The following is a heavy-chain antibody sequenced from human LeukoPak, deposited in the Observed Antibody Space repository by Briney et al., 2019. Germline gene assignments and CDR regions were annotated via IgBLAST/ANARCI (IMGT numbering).Heavy chain of an antibody. CDR2: ISSSGSTI. Sequence: GGSLRLSFAASGFTFSSYWMSWIRQAPGKGLEWVSYISSSGSTIYYADSVKGRFTISRDNAKNSLYLQMNSLRAEDTAVYYCARLYRDSSGWSYYYYYMDVWGKGTTVTVSS. CDR1: GFTFSSYW. CDR3: ARLYRDSSGWSYYYYYMDV. V-gene: IGHV3-11*04. J-gene: IGHJ6*03. D-gene: IGHD6-19*01.